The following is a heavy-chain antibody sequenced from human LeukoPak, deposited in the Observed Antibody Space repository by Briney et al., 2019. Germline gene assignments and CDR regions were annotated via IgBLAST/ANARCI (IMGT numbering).Heavy chain of an antibody. Sequence: GGSLRLSCAASGFTFSSYGMHWVRQAPGKGLEWVAVISYDGTNQYYADSVKGRFTISRDNSKNTLYLKVNSLRAEDTAVYYCAKQEYGYYFDYWGQGTLVTVSS. CDR3: AKQEYGYYFDY. V-gene: IGHV3-30*18. CDR2: ISYDGTNQ. J-gene: IGHJ4*02. D-gene: IGHD6-6*01. CDR1: GFTFSSYG.